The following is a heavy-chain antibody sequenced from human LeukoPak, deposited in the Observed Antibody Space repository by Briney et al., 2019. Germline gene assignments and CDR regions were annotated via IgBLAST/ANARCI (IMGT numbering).Heavy chain of an antibody. D-gene: IGHD5-12*01. J-gene: IGHJ4*02. CDR2: IYYSGST. CDR3: ARCGSSARFIDY. V-gene: IGHV4-59*08. Sequence: SETLSLTCTVSGGSISSYYWSWIRQPPGKGLEWIGYIYYSGSTNYNPSLKSRVTISVDTSKNQFSLKLSSVTAADTAVYYCARCGSSARFIDYWGQGTLVTVSS. CDR1: GGSISSYY.